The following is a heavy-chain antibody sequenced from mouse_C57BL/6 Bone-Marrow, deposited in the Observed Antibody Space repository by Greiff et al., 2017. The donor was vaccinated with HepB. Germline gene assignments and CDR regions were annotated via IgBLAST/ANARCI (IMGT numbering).Heavy chain of an antibody. Sequence: QVQLQQSGPELVKPGASVKISCKASGYAFSSSWMNWVRQRPGKGLEWIGRIYPGDGDTNYNGKFKGKATLTADKSSSTAFMQLSSLTSEDSAVYLWARRGGGYWGQGTTLTVSS. CDR1: GYAFSSSW. CDR3: ARRGGGY. CDR2: IYPGDGDT. J-gene: IGHJ2*01. V-gene: IGHV1-82*01.